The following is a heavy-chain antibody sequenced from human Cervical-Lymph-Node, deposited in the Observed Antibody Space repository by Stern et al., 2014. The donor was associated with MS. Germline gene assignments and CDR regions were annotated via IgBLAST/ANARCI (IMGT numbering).Heavy chain of an antibody. D-gene: IGHD6-6*01. CDR1: DFTFSSYW. J-gene: IGHJ6*02. Sequence: EVQLVESGGGLVQPGGSLRLSCAASDFTFSSYWMHWVRQVPGKGLVWLSRINSDGTSISYADSVKGRCTISRDNAKNTLFLQMNSLRAEDTAVYYCARELEYTNSADYNYYGLDVWGQGTTVTVSS. CDR3: ARELEYTNSADYNYYGLDV. CDR2: INSDGTSI. V-gene: IGHV3-74*01.